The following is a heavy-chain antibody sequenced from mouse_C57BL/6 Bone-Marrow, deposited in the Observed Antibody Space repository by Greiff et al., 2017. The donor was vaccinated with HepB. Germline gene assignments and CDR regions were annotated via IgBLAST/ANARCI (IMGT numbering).Heavy chain of an antibody. CDR1: GYAFSSSW. J-gene: IGHJ2*01. Sequence: QVQLQQSGPELVKPGASVKISCKASGYAFSSSWMNWVKQRPGKGLEWIGRIYPGDGDTNYNGKFKGKATLTADKSSSTAYMQLSSLTSEYSAVYYCARGGYNWGQGTTLTVSS. V-gene: IGHV1-82*01. D-gene: IGHD3-1*01. CDR3: ARGGYN. CDR2: IYPGDGDT.